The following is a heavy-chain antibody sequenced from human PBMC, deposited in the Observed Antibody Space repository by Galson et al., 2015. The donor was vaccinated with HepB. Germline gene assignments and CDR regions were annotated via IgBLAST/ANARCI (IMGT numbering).Heavy chain of an antibody. Sequence: SVKVSCKASGYTFTSYAMHWVRQAPGQRLEWMGWINAGNGNTKYSQKFQGRVTITRDTSASTAYMELSSLRSEDTAVYYCARGFLESGYLQHWGQGTLVTVSS. CDR3: ARGFLESGYLQH. CDR1: GYTFTSYA. D-gene: IGHD3-22*01. J-gene: IGHJ1*01. CDR2: INAGNGNT. V-gene: IGHV1-3*01.